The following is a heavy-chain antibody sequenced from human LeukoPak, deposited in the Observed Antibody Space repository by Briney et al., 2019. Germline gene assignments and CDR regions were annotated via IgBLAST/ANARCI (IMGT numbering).Heavy chain of an antibody. D-gene: IGHD6-6*01. J-gene: IGHJ4*02. CDR2: IYYTGSA. V-gene: IGHV4-59*08. CDR3: ARYIPARPGFDY. CDR1: GGSISSYY. Sequence: SETLSLTCTVSGGSISSYYWSWIRQPPGKGLEWIGYIYYTGSANYNPSLKSRGTMSVDTSKNQFSLKLTSVTAADTAVYYCARYIPARPGFDYWGQGTLVTVSS.